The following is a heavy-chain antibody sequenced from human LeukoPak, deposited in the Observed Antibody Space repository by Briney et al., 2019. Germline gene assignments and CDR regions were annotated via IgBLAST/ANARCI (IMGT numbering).Heavy chain of an antibody. CDR2: VDWDDDK. Sequence: SGPALVKPTQTLTLTCTFSGFSLSTSGMCVNWFRQPPGKALEWLARVDWDDDKYYGTSLKTRLAISKDTSKNQVVLTMTNMDPADTATYYCARSNWRSHWYFDLWGRGTLVTVSS. V-gene: IGHV2-70*11. J-gene: IGHJ2*01. CDR3: ARSNWRSHWYFDL. CDR1: GFSLSTSGMC. D-gene: IGHD1-1*01.